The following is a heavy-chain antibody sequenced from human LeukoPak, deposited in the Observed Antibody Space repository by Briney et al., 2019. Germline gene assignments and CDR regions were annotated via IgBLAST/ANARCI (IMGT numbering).Heavy chain of an antibody. CDR1: GFTFSSYA. D-gene: IGHD2-15*01. V-gene: IGHV3-30-3*01. CDR3: ARGSPTSCYSVWFDP. Sequence: PGRSLRLSCAASGFTFSSYAMHWVRQAPGKGREWVAVISYDGSNKYYADSVKGRFTISRDNSKNTLYLQMNSLRAEDTAVYYCARGSPTSCYSVWFDPWGQGTLVTVSS. CDR2: ISYDGSNK. J-gene: IGHJ5*02.